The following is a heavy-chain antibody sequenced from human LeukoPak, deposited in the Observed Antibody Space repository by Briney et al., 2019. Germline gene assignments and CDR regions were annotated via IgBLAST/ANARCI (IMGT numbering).Heavy chain of an antibody. CDR3: ARDRTVALDY. CDR2: IYYSGST. D-gene: IGHD3/OR15-3a*01. Sequence: SETLSLTCTVSGGSISSYYWSWIRQPPGKGLEWIGYIYYSGSTNYNPSLKSRVTISVDTSKNQFSLKLSSVTAADTAVYYCARDRTVALDYWGQGTLVTVSS. J-gene: IGHJ4*02. CDR1: GGSISSYY. V-gene: IGHV4-59*01.